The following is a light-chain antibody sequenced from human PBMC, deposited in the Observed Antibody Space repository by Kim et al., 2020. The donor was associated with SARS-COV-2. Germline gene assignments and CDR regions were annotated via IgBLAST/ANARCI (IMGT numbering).Light chain of an antibody. CDR2: EVR. CDR1: SCDIGNDNL. CDR3: CSYAASSTCV. Sequence: QSALTQPASVSGSPGQSITISCTGTSCDIGNDNLVSWYQHHPGKAPKLIIFEVRKRPSGVSDRFSGSKSGNTASLTVSGLQADDEADYFCCSYAASSTCVFGAGTQVTVL. V-gene: IGLV2-23*02. J-gene: IGLJ1*01.